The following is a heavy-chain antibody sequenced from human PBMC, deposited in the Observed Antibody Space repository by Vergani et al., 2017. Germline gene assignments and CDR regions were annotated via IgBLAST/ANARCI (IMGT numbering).Heavy chain of an antibody. CDR2: IHTGGST. D-gene: IGHD4-17*01. Sequence: QVKLQESGPGLLKPSQTLSLTCTVSGESIRSGSHYWSWIRQPAGKGPEWIGHIHTGGSTDLNPSFKSRVSISVDTSKNQFSLKLSSVTAADTAVYYCARRTPVTTPYYYYGMDVWGQGTTVTVSS. V-gene: IGHV4-61*02. J-gene: IGHJ6*02. CDR1: GESIRSGSHY. CDR3: ARRTPVTTPYYYYGMDV.